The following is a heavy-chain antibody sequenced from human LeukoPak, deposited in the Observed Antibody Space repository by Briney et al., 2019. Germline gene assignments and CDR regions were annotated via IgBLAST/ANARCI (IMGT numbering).Heavy chain of an antibody. Sequence: ASVKVSCKASGYTFTSYDINWVRQAPGQGLEWMGGIIPIFGTANYAQKFQGRVTITADESTSTAYMELSSLRSEDAAVYYCARGYGVLRYFDGYFDYWGQGTLVTVSS. CDR2: IIPIFGTA. J-gene: IGHJ4*02. CDR3: ARGYGVLRYFDGYFDY. D-gene: IGHD3-9*01. CDR1: GYTFTSYD. V-gene: IGHV1-69*13.